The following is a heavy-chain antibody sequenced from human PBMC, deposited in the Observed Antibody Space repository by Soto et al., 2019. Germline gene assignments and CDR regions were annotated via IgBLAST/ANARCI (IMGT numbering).Heavy chain of an antibody. CDR3: AREASGWEFDY. J-gene: IGHJ4*02. CDR2: IYYSGST. CDR1: VASTTMVVSY. V-gene: IGHV4-31*03. D-gene: IGHD6-19*01. Sequence: QVQLQESGPGLVRPPQTLPLPALVLVASTTMVVSYWSGIRKPPGKGLGWIGSIYYSGSTYYNPSLKSRVTISVDTSKNQFSLKLSSVTAADTAVYYCAREASGWEFDYWGQGTLVTVSS.